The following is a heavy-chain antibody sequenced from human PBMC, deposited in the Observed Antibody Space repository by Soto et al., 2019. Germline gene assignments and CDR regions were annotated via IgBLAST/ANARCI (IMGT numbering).Heavy chain of an antibody. CDR3: AGVVSSGYYGFSVVDY. CDR1: VFSLSNARMC. J-gene: IGHJ4*02. D-gene: IGHD3-22*01. CDR2: LFSNDAK. V-gene: IGHV2-26*01. Sequence: QVTLKESGPVLVKPTETLTLTGTVSVFSLSNARMCVRWILQPPGKALEWLAHLFSNDAKSSSTSLKSRLTISNGPYKRQVVLTRTNMDLVDTATYCSAGVVSSGYYGFSVVDYWGQGTLVTVSS.